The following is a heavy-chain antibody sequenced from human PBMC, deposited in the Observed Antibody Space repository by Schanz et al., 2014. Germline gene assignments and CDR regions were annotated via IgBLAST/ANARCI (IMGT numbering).Heavy chain of an antibody. CDR2: ISVYTGNT. V-gene: IGHV1-18*01. Sequence: QVQLVQSGAEVKKPGASVRVSCKASGYTFTTYAMSWVRQAPGQGLEWVGWISVYTGNTKYGQKVQGRVTMTTDTSTSTAYMALTDLRSDDTAVYYCARDRRFFDRDDLYYFDSWGQGTPVTVSS. CDR3: ARDRRFFDRDDLYYFDS. J-gene: IGHJ4*02. CDR1: GYTFTTYA. D-gene: IGHD3-3*01.